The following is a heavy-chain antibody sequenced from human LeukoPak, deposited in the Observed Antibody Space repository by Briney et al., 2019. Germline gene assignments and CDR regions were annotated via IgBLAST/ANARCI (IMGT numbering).Heavy chain of an antibody. CDR2: INSDGRSI. V-gene: IGHV3-74*01. J-gene: IGHJ4*02. D-gene: IGHD1-1*01. CDR3: ARDTTGDAGGVFDS. Sequence: GGSLRLSCAASGFNFNDYWMHWVRQGPGKGLVWVSRINSDGRSIDYADSVKGRFTISRDNARNSLYPQMNSLRAEDTAVYYCARDTTGDAGGVFDSWGQGTLVTVSS. CDR1: GFNFNDYW.